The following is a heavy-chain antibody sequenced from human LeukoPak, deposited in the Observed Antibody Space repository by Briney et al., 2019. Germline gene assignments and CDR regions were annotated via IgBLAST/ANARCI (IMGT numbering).Heavy chain of an antibody. CDR2: IYYSGST. J-gene: IGHJ4*02. CDR3: ARGGSSGYDPFDY. D-gene: IGHD5-12*01. V-gene: IGHV4-59*01. CDR1: GGSIISYY. Sequence: SETLSLTCTASGGSIISYYGGWIRKPPGKGREWIGYIYYSGSTDYNPSLKSRVIMSVDTSKNQFSLKLSSVTAADTAVYYCARGGSSGYDPFDYWGQGTLVTVSS.